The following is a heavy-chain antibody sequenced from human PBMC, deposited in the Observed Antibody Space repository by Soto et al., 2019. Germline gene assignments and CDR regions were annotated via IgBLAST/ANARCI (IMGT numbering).Heavy chain of an antibody. V-gene: IGHV4-39*01. D-gene: IGHD3-16*02. CDR3: ARHWSF. CDR2: ICYSGET. CDR1: GVSISGTSYY. J-gene: IGHJ1*01. Sequence: PSETLSLTCTVSGVSISGTSYYWGWIRQTPAKGLEWSGTICYSGETFYNPSLKSRGSISIDTSKNHFSWNLTPVTAADTAIDYCARHWSFWGQGALVTACS.